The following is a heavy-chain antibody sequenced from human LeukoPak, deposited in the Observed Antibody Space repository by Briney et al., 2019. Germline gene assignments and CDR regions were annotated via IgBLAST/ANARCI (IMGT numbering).Heavy chain of an antibody. CDR2: IIPIFGTA. CDR1: GYTLTELS. CDR3: AIGYYYDSSGYFFAPIN. Sequence: SVKVSCKVSGYTLTELSMHWVRQAPGQGLEWMGGIIPIFGTANYAQKFQGRVTITADESTSTAYMELSSLRSEDTAVYYCAIGYYYDSSGYFFAPINWGQGTLVTVSS. J-gene: IGHJ4*02. V-gene: IGHV1-69*13. D-gene: IGHD3-22*01.